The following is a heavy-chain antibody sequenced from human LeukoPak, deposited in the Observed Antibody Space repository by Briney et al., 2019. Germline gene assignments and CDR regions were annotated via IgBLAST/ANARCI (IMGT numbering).Heavy chain of an antibody. Sequence: GASVKVSCKASGYTFTRYAIHWVRQAPGQRLEWMGWISAGYGYTEYSQKFQGRVTITSDTSASTAYMELNSLRSEDTAVYYCARDGSRWSLDYWGQGTLVTVSS. CDR1: GYTFTRYA. J-gene: IGHJ4*02. CDR2: ISAGYGYT. V-gene: IGHV1-3*01. D-gene: IGHD6-13*01. CDR3: ARDGSRWSLDY.